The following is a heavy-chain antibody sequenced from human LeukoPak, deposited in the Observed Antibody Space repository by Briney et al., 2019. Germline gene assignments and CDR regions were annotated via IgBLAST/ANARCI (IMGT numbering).Heavy chain of an antibody. J-gene: IGHJ6*03. CDR3: ARDGAPAAMLYYYYYMDV. D-gene: IGHD2-2*01. CDR1: GYTLTSYG. Sequence: ASVKVSCQASGYTLTSYGVSWVRQAPGRGLEWMGWISPDNGNTNYAQKFQGRVNMTTDTSTRTVYMELRNLRSDDTAVYYCARDGAPAAMLYYYYYMDVWGKGTAVTVSS. V-gene: IGHV1-18*04. CDR2: ISPDNGNT.